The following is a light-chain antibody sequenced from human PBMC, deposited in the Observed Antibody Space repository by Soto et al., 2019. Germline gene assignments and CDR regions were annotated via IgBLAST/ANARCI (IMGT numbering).Light chain of an antibody. CDR3: QQAYSIPRS. CDR1: QSINNF. CDR2: AAS. V-gene: IGKV1-39*01. Sequence: IQMTQSPPSLSASQGDRITINCRASQSINNFLHWYQKKPGKAPELLIFAASTLQTGGPARFRGSGSGTDFTLTISSLQTEDFATYYCQQAYSIPRSFGQGNKV. J-gene: IGKJ1*01.